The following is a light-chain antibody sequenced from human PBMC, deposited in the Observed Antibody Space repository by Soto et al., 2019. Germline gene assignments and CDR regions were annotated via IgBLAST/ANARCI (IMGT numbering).Light chain of an antibody. J-gene: IGKJ2*01. CDR1: QSISRD. CDR3: QQSYTTPYT. Sequence: DIQLTQSPSSLSASVGDKVAITCRASQSISRDLNWYQQKPGKAPKLLIYAASSLHSGVPSRFSGSGSGTEFTLTISTLQPEDFASFYCQQSYTTPYTFGQGTKLEIK. V-gene: IGKV1-39*01. CDR2: AAS.